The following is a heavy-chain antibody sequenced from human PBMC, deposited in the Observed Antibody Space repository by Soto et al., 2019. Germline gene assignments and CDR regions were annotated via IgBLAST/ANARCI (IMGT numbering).Heavy chain of an antibody. CDR3: ARDAITYHDILTGTILDY. D-gene: IGHD3-9*01. J-gene: IGHJ4*02. CDR1: GYTFTSFG. CDR2: ISAYNGNT. V-gene: IGHV1-18*01. Sequence: ASVKVSCKASGYTFTSFGISWVQQAPGQGLEWMGWISAYNGNTNYAQKLQGRVTMTTDTSTSTAYMELRSLRSDDTAVYYCARDAITYHDILTGTILDYWGQGTLVTVSS.